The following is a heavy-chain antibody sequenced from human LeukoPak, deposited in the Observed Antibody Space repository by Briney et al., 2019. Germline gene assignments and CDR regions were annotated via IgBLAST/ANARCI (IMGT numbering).Heavy chain of an antibody. V-gene: IGHV3-43*01. CDR1: GFTFDDYT. CDR2: ISWDGGST. J-gene: IGHJ4*02. Sequence: GGSLRLSCAASGFTFDDYTMHWVRQAPGKGLEWVSLISWDGGSTYYADSVKGRFTISRDNSKNSLYLQMNSLRTEDTALYYCAKDIGYCSGGSCYWHYFDYWGQGTLVTVSS. CDR3: AKDIGYCSGGSCYWHYFDY. D-gene: IGHD2-15*01.